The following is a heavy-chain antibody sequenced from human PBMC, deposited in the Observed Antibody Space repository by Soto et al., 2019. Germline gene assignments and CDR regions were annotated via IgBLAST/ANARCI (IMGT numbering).Heavy chain of an antibody. Sequence: GASVKVSCKASVYTFTSYYMHWVRQAPGQGLEWMGIINPSGGSTSYAQKFQGRVTMTRDTSTSTVYMELSSLRSEDTAVYYCARDRPPLSDYLRGREPNLPTHYPRPTNYGMDVWGQGTTVTVSS. CDR2: INPSGGST. V-gene: IGHV1-46*01. J-gene: IGHJ6*02. CDR1: VYTFTSYY. D-gene: IGHD3-3*01. CDR3: ARDRPPLSDYLRGREPNLPTHYPRPTNYGMDV.